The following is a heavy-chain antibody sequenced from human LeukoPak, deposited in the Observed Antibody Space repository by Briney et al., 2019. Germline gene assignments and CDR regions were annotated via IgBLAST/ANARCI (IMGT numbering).Heavy chain of an antibody. V-gene: IGHV4-39*01. Sequence: SETLSLTCTVSGGSISSSSYYWGWIRQPPGKGLEWIGSIYYSGSTYYNPSLKSRVTISVNTSKNQFSLKLSSVTAADTAVYYCARHRRIYGSGSFDYWGQGTLVTVSS. CDR1: GGSISSSSYY. CDR2: IYYSGST. CDR3: ARHRRIYGSGSFDY. D-gene: IGHD3-10*01. J-gene: IGHJ4*02.